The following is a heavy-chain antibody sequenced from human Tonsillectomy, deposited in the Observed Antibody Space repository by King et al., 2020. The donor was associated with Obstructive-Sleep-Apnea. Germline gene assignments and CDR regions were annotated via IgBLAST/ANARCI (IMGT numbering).Heavy chain of an antibody. CDR3: ARSRRXLGELYWYFAY. D-gene: IGHD3-16*01. J-gene: IGHJ4*02. V-gene: IGHV4-39*01. CDR1: GGSISSGSYY. Sequence: QLQESGPGLVRPSETLSLTCTVSGGSISSGSYYWGWIRQPPGKGLEWIGTIYYSGSTYYNPSLKSRVTISVDTSKNQFSLKLSSVTAADTAVYYCARSRRXLGELYWYFAYWXQGTLVTVSS. CDR2: IYYSGST.